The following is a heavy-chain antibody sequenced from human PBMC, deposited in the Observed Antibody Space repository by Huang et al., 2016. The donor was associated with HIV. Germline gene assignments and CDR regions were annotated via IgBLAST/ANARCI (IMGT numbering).Heavy chain of an antibody. Sequence: DVQLVESGGDIVQPGGSLRLSCAASGGTFDKYWMNWVRQAPGKGLVWVARMNSDGSSATYEDLVKGRFTISRDNAQKVLYLEMNSLRGDDAGVYYCARAKGTASTTYFYYFGLDVWGQGTTVTVSS. CDR1: GGTFDKYW. CDR3: ARAKGTASTTYFYYFGLDV. J-gene: IGHJ6*02. V-gene: IGHV3-74*01. CDR2: MNSDGSSA. D-gene: IGHD1-26*01.